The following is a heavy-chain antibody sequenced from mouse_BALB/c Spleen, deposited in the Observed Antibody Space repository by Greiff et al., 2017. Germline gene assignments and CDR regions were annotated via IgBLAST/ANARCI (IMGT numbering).Heavy chain of an antibody. D-gene: IGHD2-10*02. Sequence: DVHLVASGGGLVKPGGSLKLSCAASGFTFSSYAMSWVRQTPEKRLEWVATISSGGSYTYYPDSVKGRFTISRDNAKNTLYLQMSILRSEDTAMYYCAIQKYGNYGAMDYWGQGTSVTVSS. J-gene: IGHJ4*01. CDR1: GFTFSSYA. CDR3: AIQKYGNYGAMDY. V-gene: IGHV5-9-3*01. CDR2: ISSGGSYT.